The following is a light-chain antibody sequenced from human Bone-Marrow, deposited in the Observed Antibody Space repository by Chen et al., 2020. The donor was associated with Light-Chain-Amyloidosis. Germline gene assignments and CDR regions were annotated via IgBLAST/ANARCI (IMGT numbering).Light chain of an antibody. CDR3: SSYTSTNTLV. CDR2: EVT. Sequence: QSALTQPASVSGSPGQSITISCTGTSSDVGGDNHVSWYQQHPDKAPKLMIYEVTNRPSWVPDRFSGSKSDNTASLTISWRQTEDEADYCCSSYTSTNTLVFGSGTRVTGL. J-gene: IGLJ1*01. V-gene: IGLV2-14*01. CDR1: SSDVGGDNH.